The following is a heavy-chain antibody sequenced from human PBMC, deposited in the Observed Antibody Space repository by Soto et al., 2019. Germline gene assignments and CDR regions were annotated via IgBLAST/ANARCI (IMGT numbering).Heavy chain of an antibody. J-gene: IGHJ6*02. CDR1: GFTFSDYY. D-gene: IGHD3-3*01. Sequence: GGSLRLSCAASGFTFSDYYMSWIRQAPGKGLEWVSYISSSGSTIYYADSVKGRFTISRDNAKNSLYLQMNSLRAEDTAVYFCASVTLRFSYGIDVWGQGTTVTVSS. CDR3: ASVTLRFSYGIDV. CDR2: ISSSGSTI. V-gene: IGHV3-11*04.